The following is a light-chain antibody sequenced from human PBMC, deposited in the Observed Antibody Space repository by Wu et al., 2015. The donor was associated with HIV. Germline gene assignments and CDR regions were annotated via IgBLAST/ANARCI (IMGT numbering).Light chain of an antibody. Sequence: EIVLTQSPATLSLSPGERATLSCGASQSIDKNYITWYQQRPGLAPRLLIFDASRRAPGIPDRFSGSGSGTDFTLTISRLEPEDFVVYYCHQYGSTPRTLGQGTQVEIK. J-gene: IGKJ1*01. CDR3: HQYGSTPRT. V-gene: IGKV3D-20*01. CDR1: QSIDKNY. CDR2: DAS.